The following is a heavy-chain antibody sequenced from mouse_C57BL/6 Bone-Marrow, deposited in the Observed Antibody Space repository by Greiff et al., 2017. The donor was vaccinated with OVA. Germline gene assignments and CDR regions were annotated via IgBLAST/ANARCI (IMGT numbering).Heavy chain of an antibody. CDR2: ISSGGSYT. D-gene: IGHD2-14*01. Sequence: DVKLVESGGDLVKPGGSLTLSCAASGFTFSSYGMSWVRQTPDKRLEWVATISSGGSYTYYPDSVKGRFTISRDNAKNTLYLQMSSLKSEDTAMYYCARQVRSYAMDYWGQGTSVTVSS. J-gene: IGHJ4*01. CDR1: GFTFSSYG. V-gene: IGHV5-6*02. CDR3: ARQVRSYAMDY.